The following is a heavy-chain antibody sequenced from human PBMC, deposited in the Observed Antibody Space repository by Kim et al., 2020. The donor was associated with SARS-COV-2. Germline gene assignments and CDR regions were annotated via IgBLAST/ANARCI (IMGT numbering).Heavy chain of an antibody. J-gene: IGHJ4*02. D-gene: IGHD6-6*01. CDR3: ARSEYSSSKSWDFDY. Sequence: QKFQGRVTMTRDTSTSTVYRELSSLRSEDTAVYYCARSEYSSSKSWDFDYWGQGTLVTVSS. V-gene: IGHV1-46*01.